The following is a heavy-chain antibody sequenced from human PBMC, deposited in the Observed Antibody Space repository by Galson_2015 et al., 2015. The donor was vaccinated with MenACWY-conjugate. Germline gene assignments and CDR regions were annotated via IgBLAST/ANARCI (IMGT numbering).Heavy chain of an antibody. V-gene: IGHV3-74*01. Sequence: SLRLSCAASGFTFSSYSMHWVRQAPGKGLEWVSRINSGGGSTSYADSVKGRFTISRDNAKNTLYLQMNSLRAEDTAVYYCARVSAIGAGGTAHYDMDVWGQGTTVTVSS. CDR3: ARVSAIGAGGTAHYDMDV. CDR1: GFTFSSYS. J-gene: IGHJ6*02. CDR2: INSGGGST. D-gene: IGHD6-13*01.